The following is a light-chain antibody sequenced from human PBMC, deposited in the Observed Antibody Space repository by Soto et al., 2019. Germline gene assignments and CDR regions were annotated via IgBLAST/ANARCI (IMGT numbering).Light chain of an antibody. V-gene: IGLV2-14*03. J-gene: IGLJ2*01. CDR3: CAYTGDRNVL. CDR1: SNDIGGYNY. Sequence: QSALTQPASVSGSPGQSITISCTGTSNDIGGYNYVSWYQQHPGRAPTLIIYELSRRPSGTSNRFSGSRSGNTASLTISGLQVEDEAHYYCCAYTGDRNVLFGGGTQLPVL. CDR2: ELS.